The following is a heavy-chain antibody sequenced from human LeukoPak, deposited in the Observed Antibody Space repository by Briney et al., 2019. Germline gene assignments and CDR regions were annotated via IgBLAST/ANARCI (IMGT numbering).Heavy chain of an antibody. CDR2: IRAYNGNT. Sequence: ASVKVSCKASGYTFTSYGISWVRQAPGQGLEWMGWIRAYNGNTNYAQKLQGRVTMTTDTSRSTAYMELRSLRSDDTAVYYCARARWTWAKHSSGWSEVDYWGQGTLVTVSS. D-gene: IGHD6-19*01. CDR3: ARARWTWAKHSSGWSEVDY. V-gene: IGHV1-18*01. J-gene: IGHJ4*02. CDR1: GYTFTSYG.